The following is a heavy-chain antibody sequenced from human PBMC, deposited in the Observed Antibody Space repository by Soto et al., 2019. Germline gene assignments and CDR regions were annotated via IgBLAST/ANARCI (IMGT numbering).Heavy chain of an antibody. CDR3: AKGPWDNYRYTLDP. Sequence: SQTLSLTCAISGDSVSSNSAAWNWIRQSPSRGLEWLGRTYYRSKWYNDYAVSVKSRITINPDTSKNQFSLQLNSVTPEDTAVYYCAKGPWDNYRYTLDPWGQGTLVTVSS. D-gene: IGHD3-16*02. J-gene: IGHJ5*02. CDR1: GDSVSSNSAA. CDR2: TYYRSKWYN. V-gene: IGHV6-1*01.